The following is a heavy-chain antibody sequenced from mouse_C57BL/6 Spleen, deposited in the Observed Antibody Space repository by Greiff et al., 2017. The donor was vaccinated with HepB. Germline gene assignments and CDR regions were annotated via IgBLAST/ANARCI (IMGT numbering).Heavy chain of an antibody. D-gene: IGHD2-4*01. Sequence: EVQLVESGGDLVKPGGSLKLSCAASGFTFSSYGMSWVRQTPDKRLEWVATISSGGSYTYYPDSVKGRFTISRDNAKNTLYLQMSSLKSEDTAMYYCASLYYDSRYFDVWGTGTTVTVSS. CDR2: ISSGGSYT. CDR3: ASLYYDSRYFDV. V-gene: IGHV5-6*01. J-gene: IGHJ1*03. CDR1: GFTFSSYG.